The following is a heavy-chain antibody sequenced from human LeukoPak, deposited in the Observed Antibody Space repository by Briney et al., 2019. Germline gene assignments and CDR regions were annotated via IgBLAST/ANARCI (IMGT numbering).Heavy chain of an antibody. CDR1: GFTFSSYW. V-gene: IGHV3-21*06. CDR2: ISSGGSYM. D-gene: IGHD2-2*02. CDR3: ARRYCSSTNCYSFDF. J-gene: IGHJ4*02. Sequence: GGSLRLSCAASGFTFSSYWMSWVRQAPGKGLEWVSSISSGGSYMYYADSLKGRITISRDNAKNSLYLQMNSLRAEDTAVYYCARRYCSSTNCYSFDFWGQGTLVTVSS.